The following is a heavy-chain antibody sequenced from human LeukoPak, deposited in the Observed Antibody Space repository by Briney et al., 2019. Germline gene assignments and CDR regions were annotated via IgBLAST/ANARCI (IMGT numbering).Heavy chain of an antibody. CDR2: ISYDGSNN. CDR1: GFTFSSYA. Sequence: PGGSLRLSCAASGFTFSSYAMHWVRQAPGKGLEWVAVISYDGSNNYYADSVKGRFTISRGNSKNTLYLQMNSLRAEDTAVYYCARERRAWGEDFWGQGTLVTVSS. J-gene: IGHJ4*02. V-gene: IGHV3-30*04. CDR3: ARERRAWGEDF. D-gene: IGHD3-16*01.